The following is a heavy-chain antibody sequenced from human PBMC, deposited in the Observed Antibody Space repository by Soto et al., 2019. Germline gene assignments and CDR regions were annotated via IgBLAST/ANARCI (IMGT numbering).Heavy chain of an antibody. CDR2: VNGDETVK. CDR3: ARDPFFGAYDI. J-gene: IGHJ3*02. V-gene: IGHV3-7*01. Sequence: ESGGGLVQPGGSLRLSCAASGFTFSTSWMSWVRQAQGRGLELVANVNGDETVKSYVDSVKGRFTISRDNAKNSVFLEMNSLRAEDAAVYYCARDPFFGAYDIWGQGALVTVSP. D-gene: IGHD3-16*01. CDR1: GFTFSTSW.